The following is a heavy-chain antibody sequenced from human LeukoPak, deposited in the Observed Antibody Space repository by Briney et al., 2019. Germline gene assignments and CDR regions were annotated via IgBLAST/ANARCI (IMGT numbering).Heavy chain of an antibody. J-gene: IGHJ6*02. Sequence: GGSLRLSCAASGFTFSSYSMNWARQAPGKGLEWVSSISSSSSYIYYADSVKGRFTISRDNAKNSLYLQMNSLRAEDTAVYYCARPGYSSGWYSYYYYGMDVWGQGTTVTVSS. V-gene: IGHV3-21*01. CDR1: GFTFSSYS. CDR2: ISSSSSYI. CDR3: ARPGYSSGWYSYYYYGMDV. D-gene: IGHD6-19*01.